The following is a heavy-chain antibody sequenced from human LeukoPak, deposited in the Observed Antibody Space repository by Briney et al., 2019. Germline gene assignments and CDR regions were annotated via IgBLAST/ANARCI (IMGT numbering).Heavy chain of an antibody. Sequence: GESLKISCKGSGYSFTSYWIGWVRPMPGKGLEWMGIIYPGDSDTRYNPFFQGQVTISADKSIRTAYLQWSSLKASDTAMYYCARRAGEWELLDYWGQGTLVTVSS. CDR1: GYSFTSYW. D-gene: IGHD1-26*01. J-gene: IGHJ4*02. V-gene: IGHV5-51*01. CDR2: IYPGDSDT. CDR3: ARRAGEWELLDY.